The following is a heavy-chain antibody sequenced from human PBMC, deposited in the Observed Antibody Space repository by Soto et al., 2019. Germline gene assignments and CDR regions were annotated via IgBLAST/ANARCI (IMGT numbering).Heavy chain of an antibody. D-gene: IGHD6-19*01. CDR2: ILYDGNNK. J-gene: IGHJ2*01. CDR3: ARDGNRSPTLGRVSAVATLVDSYFDL. Sequence: VGSLRLSCGASGFIFSSYSMHWVRQAPGKGLEWVAVILYDGNNKYYADSVKGRFTISIDNFKNTLYLQMNSLRAEDTAVYYCARDGNRSPTLGRVSAVATLVDSYFDLWGRGTLVTVSS. V-gene: IGHV3-30-3*01. CDR1: GFIFSSYS.